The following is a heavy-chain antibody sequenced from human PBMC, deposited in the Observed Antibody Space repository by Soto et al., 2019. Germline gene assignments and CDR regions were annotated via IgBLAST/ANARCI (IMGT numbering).Heavy chain of an antibody. J-gene: IGHJ4*02. V-gene: IGHV3-30-3*01. CDR3: AREDYY. CDR1: GFTFSSYA. CDR2: ISYDGSNK. Sequence: PVGSLRLSCAASGFTFSSYAMHWVRQAPGKGLEWVAVISYDGSNKYYADSVKGRFTISRDNSKNTLYLQMNSLRAEDTAVYYCAREDYYWGQGTLVTVSS.